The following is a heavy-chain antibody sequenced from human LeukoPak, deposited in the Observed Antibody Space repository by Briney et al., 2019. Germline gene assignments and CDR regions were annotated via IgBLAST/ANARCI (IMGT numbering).Heavy chain of an antibody. J-gene: IGHJ6*02. V-gene: IGHV1-8*02. D-gene: IGHD6-13*01. CDR1: GYTFTSYG. CDR2: MNPNSGNT. Sequence: ASVKVSCKASGYTFTSYGISWVRQATGQGLEWMGWMNPNSGNTGYAQKFQGRVTMTRNTSISTAYMELSSLRSEDTAVYYCARYFNLGSSWPYYYYYYGMDVWGQGTTVTVSS. CDR3: ARYFNLGSSWPYYYYYYGMDV.